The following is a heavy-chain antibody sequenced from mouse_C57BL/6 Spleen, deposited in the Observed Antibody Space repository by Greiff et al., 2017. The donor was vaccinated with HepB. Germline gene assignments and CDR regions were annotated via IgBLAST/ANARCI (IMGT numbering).Heavy chain of an antibody. V-gene: IGHV1-50*01. J-gene: IGHJ2*01. CDR2: IDPSDSYT. D-gene: IGHD1-1*01. CDR3: ARYLFITTVVATGFDY. Sequence: QVQLQQPGAELVKPGASVKLSCKASGYTFTSYWMQWVKQRPGQGLEWIGEIDPSDSYTNYNQKFKGKATLTVDTSSSTAYMQLSSLTSEDSAVYYCARYLFITTVVATGFDYWGQGTTLTVSS. CDR1: GYTFTSYW.